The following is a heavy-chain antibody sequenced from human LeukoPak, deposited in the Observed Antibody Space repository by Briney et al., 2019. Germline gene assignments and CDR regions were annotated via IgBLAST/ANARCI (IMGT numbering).Heavy chain of an antibody. CDR3: ASGPDTIWFGELLRN. V-gene: IGHV3-9*01. CDR1: GFTFDDYA. J-gene: IGHJ4*02. D-gene: IGHD3-10*01. Sequence: GRSLRLSCAASGFTFDDYAMHWVRQAPGKGLEWVSGISWNSGSIGYADSVKGRFTISRDNAKNSLYLQMNSLRAEDTALYYCASGPDTIWFGELLRNWGQGTLVTVSS. CDR2: ISWNSGSI.